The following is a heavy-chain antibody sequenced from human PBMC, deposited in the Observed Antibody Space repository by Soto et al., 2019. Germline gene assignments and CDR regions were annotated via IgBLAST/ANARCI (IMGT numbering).Heavy chain of an antibody. CDR2: IYPGDSDT. V-gene: IGHV5-51*01. J-gene: IGHJ6*02. D-gene: IGHD2-21*02. CDR3: ARQYCGGDCYSLSRYYYYYYGMDV. CDR1: GYSFTSYW. Sequence: PGESLKISCKGSGYSFTSYWIGWVRQMPGKGLEWMGIIYPGDSDTRYSPSFQGQVTISADKSISTAYLQWSSLKASDTAMYYCARQYCGGDCYSLSRYYYYYYGMDVWGQGTTVTVSS.